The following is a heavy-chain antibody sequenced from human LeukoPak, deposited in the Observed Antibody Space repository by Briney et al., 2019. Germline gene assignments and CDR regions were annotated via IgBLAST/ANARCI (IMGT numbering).Heavy chain of an antibody. Sequence: GGSLRLSCAASGFTFTGYAMSWVRQAPGQGLEWVSAISGSGGSTHYADSVKGRFSISRDNSTSTVYLQMNSLRAEDKAVYYCAKSGYYHDSSGHYLYYFDYWGQGTLVTVSS. CDR3: AKSGYYHDSSGHYLYYFDY. J-gene: IGHJ4*02. V-gene: IGHV3-23*01. CDR1: GFTFTGYA. CDR2: ISGSGGST. D-gene: IGHD3-22*01.